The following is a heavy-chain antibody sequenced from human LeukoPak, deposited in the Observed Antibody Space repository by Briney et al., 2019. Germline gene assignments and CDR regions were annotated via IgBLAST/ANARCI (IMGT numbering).Heavy chain of an antibody. J-gene: IGHJ3*02. CDR3: AAATGATAGSYAFDI. CDR1: GFTFTSSA. Sequence: SVKVSCKASGFTFTSSAVQWLRQARGQRLEWIGWIVVGSDNTNYAQKFKERVTITRDMSTSTAYMGLSSLRSEDTAVYYCAAATGATAGSYAFDIWGQGTMVTVSS. V-gene: IGHV1-58*01. CDR2: IVVGSDNT. D-gene: IGHD1-26*01.